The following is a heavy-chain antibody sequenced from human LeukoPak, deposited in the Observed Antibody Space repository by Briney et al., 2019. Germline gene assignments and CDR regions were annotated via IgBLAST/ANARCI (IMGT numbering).Heavy chain of an antibody. J-gene: IGHJ6*02. CDR1: GFTFSGSA. CDR3: ARDRGYSSGWHGGYYGMDV. Sequence: PGGSLKLSCAASGFTFSGSAMHWVRQASGKGLEWVGRIRSKANSYATAYAASVKGRFTISRDDSKNTAYLQMNSLKTEDTAVYYCARDRGYSSGWHGGYYGMDVWGQGTTVTVSS. V-gene: IGHV3-73*01. CDR2: IRSKANSYAT. D-gene: IGHD6-19*01.